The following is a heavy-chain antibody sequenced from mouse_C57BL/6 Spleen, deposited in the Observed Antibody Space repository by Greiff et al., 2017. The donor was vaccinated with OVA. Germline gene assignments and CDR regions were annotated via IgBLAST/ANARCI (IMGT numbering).Heavy chain of an antibody. Sequence: QVQLQQSGAELFQPAPSVKKSCQASGYPFTTYPIAWMKQNHGKSLEWIGNFHPYNDDTKYNEKFKGKATLTVEKSSSTVYLELSRLTSDYSAGYDCARERHYFHYWGQANTRTVSS. CDR3: ARERHYFHY. J-gene: IGHJ2*01. CDR2: FHPYNDDT. V-gene: IGHV1-47*01. CDR1: GYPFTTYP.